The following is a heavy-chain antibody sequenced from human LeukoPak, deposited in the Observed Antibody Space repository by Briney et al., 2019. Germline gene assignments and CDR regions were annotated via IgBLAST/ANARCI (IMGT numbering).Heavy chain of an antibody. CDR3: ACGYNWFDP. Sequence: PSETLSLTCAVYGESFSGYYWSWIRQPPGKGLEWIGEINHSGSTNYNPSLKSRVTISVDTSKNQFSLKLSSVTAADTAVYYCACGYNWFDPWGQGTLDTVSS. V-gene: IGHV4-34*01. J-gene: IGHJ5*02. CDR2: INHSGST. CDR1: GESFSGYY.